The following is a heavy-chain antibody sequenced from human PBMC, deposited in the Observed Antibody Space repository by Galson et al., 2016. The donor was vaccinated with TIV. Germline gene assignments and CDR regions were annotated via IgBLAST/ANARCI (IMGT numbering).Heavy chain of an antibody. CDR1: GGSMSGGGYY. CDR3: AREGSTVTMHHYFGLDV. CDR2: IYYSGST. V-gene: IGHV4-30-4*01. Sequence: LSLTCSVSGGSMSGGGYYWNWIRQTPGKGLEWIAEIYYSGSTYYNPTLKRRVVISVDTSKNQFSLKVTSVTAADTAVYYCAREGSTVTMHHYFGLDVWGQGATVIVSS. D-gene: IGHD4-17*01. J-gene: IGHJ6*02.